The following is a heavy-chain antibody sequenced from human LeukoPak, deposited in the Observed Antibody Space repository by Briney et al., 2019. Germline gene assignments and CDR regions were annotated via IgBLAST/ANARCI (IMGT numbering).Heavy chain of an antibody. V-gene: IGHV1-2*02. CDR1: GYTFTGYY. J-gene: IGHJ4*02. CDR3: ARDPTRRSSGWYLYY. CDR2: INPNSGGT. Sequence: GASVKVSCRASGYTFTGYYMHWVRQAPGQGLEWMGWINPNSGGTNYAQKFQGRVTITRDTSISTAYMELSRLRSDDTAVYYCARDPTRRSSGWYLYYWGQGTLVTVSS. D-gene: IGHD6-19*01.